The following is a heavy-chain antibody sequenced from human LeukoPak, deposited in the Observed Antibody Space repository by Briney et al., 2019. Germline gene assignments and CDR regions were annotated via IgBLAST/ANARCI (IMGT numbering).Heavy chain of an antibody. CDR2: IYYSGST. V-gene: IGHV4-59*01. CDR3: ARAGPYSSSGVFDY. J-gene: IGHJ4*02. Sequence: GSLRLSCAASGFTFSDYYMSWIRQPPGKGLEWIGYIYYSGSTNYNPSLKSRVTISVDTSKNQFSLKLSSVTAADTAVYYCARAGPYSSSGVFDYWGQGTLVTVSS. D-gene: IGHD6-13*01. CDR1: GFTFSDYY.